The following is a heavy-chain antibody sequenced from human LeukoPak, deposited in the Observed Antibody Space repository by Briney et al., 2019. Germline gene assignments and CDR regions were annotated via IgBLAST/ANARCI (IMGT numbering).Heavy chain of an antibody. CDR2: INWNGGGT. Sequence: GGSLRLSCAASGFTFDDFGMTWVRQAPGKGLEWVSGINWNGGGTGYADSVKGRFTISRDNAKKILYLQMNRLRVEDTAVYYCARWELSGRVMERLSWIDHWGQGALVTVSS. J-gene: IGHJ4*02. V-gene: IGHV3-20*04. CDR3: ARWELSGRVMERLSWIDH. CDR1: GFTFDDFG. D-gene: IGHD3-16*02.